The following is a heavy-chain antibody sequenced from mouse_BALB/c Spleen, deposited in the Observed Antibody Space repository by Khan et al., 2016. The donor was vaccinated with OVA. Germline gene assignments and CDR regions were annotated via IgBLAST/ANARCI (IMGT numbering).Heavy chain of an antibody. Sequence: QVQLKQSGAELVKPGASVKLSCKASGYTFTSYQMYWVKQRPGQGLEWIGEINPNNGGTNFNEKFKSKATLTVDKSSRTAFMQLSSLTSEDSAVYYCIRGGYGGFAYWGQGTLVTVSA. D-gene: IGHD3-1*01. CDR3: IRGGYGGFAY. CDR2: INPNNGGT. CDR1: GYTFTSYQ. V-gene: IGHV1S81*02. J-gene: IGHJ3*01.